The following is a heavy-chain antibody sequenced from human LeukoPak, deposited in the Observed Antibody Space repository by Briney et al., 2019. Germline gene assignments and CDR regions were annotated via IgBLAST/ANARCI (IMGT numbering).Heavy chain of an antibody. Sequence: GGSLRLSCTASGFTVGRNYMSWVRQAPGKGLEWVSVIYGGGSTYYADSAKGRFTISRDNSKSTLYLQINSLRVDDTAVYYCAGSSSGYYFYYMDVWGKGTTVTVSS. V-gene: IGHV3-66*01. CDR2: IYGGGST. D-gene: IGHD6-19*01. J-gene: IGHJ6*03. CDR1: GFTVGRNY. CDR3: AGSSSGYYFYYMDV.